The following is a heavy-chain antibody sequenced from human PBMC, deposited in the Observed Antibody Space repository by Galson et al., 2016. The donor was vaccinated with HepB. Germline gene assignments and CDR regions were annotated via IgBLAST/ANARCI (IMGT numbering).Heavy chain of an antibody. V-gene: IGHV3-21*01. CDR2: ISSRTSDI. CDR1: GFTFRTYN. CDR3: ARGGKSDVYITAPDDLFFDL. J-gene: IGHJ2*01. D-gene: IGHD6-13*01. Sequence: SLRLSCAASGFTFRTYNMHWVRQAPGKGLEWVSSISSRTSDIYYADSVKGRFTISRDNAKSLLYLQMNSLRAEDTAVYYCARGGKSDVYITAPDDLFFDLWGRGTLVTVSS.